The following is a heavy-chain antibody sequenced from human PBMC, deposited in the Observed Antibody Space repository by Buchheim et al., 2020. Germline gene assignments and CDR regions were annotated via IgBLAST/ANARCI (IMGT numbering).Heavy chain of an antibody. V-gene: IGHV4-34*01. J-gene: IGHJ4*02. CDR1: GGSFSGYY. Sequence: QVQLQQWGAGLLKPSETLSLTCAVYGGSFSGYYWSWIRQPPGKGLEWIGEINHSGSTNYNPSLKSRVTISVDTSKNQFFLKLSSVTAADTAVYYCARGVDYYDSSGYYSHYFDYWGQGTL. CDR2: INHSGST. D-gene: IGHD3-22*01. CDR3: ARGVDYYDSSGYYSHYFDY.